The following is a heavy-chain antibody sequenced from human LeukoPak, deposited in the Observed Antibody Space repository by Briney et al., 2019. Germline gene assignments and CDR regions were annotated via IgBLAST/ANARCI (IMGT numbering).Heavy chain of an antibody. CDR3: GRQWYYDSIDS. Sequence: PSETLSLTCTVSGGSVSSGSYYWSRIRQPPGKGLEWIGYIYYSGSTNYNPSLKSRITISIDTSKNQFSLRLSSVTAADTAMYYCGRQWYYDSIDSWGQGTLVTVSS. CDR1: GGSVSSGSYY. V-gene: IGHV4-61*01. J-gene: IGHJ4*02. D-gene: IGHD3-22*01. CDR2: IYYSGST.